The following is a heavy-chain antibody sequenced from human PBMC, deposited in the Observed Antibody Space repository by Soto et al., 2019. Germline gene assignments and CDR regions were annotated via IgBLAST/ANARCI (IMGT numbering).Heavy chain of an antibody. CDR3: ARHHTDFWSGYPDY. J-gene: IGHJ4*02. V-gene: IGHV1-8*01. CDR2: MSPNSANT. D-gene: IGHD3-3*01. CDR1: GYTFSSYD. Sequence: QAQLVQSGAEVKKPGASVKVSCKASGYTFSSYDVTWVRQAAGQGLEWIGWMSPNSANTGYAQKFQGRVTMTSNTSISTAYMELSSLGYDDTAVYYCARHHTDFWSGYPDYWGQGTLVIVS.